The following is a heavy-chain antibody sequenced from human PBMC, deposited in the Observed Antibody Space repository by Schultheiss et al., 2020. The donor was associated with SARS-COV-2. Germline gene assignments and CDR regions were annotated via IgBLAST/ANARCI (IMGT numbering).Heavy chain of an antibody. J-gene: IGHJ5*02. CDR1: GYTFTSYA. Sequence: ASVKVSCKASGYTFTSYAMHWVRQAPGQSLEWMGWVNAATGDTDYSQKFQGRITITRDTSASTVYLELNSLRSEDTAIYYCARDSGGWYWFDPWGQGTLVTVSS. CDR3: ARDSGGWYWFDP. D-gene: IGHD6-19*01. CDR2: VNAATGDT. V-gene: IGHV1-3*01.